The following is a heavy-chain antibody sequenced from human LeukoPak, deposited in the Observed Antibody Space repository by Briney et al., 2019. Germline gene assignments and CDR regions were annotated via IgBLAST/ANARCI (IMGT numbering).Heavy chain of an antibody. Sequence: VASVKVSCKASGYTFTSYGISWVRQAPGQGVEWMGWVSAYNGNTNYAQKLQGRVTMTTDTSTSRDYMELRSLRSDDTAVYYCASFGAVAGTQRRQPSYAFDIWGQGTMVTVSS. CDR3: ASFGAVAGTQRRQPSYAFDI. CDR1: GYTFTSYG. J-gene: IGHJ3*02. V-gene: IGHV1-18*01. D-gene: IGHD6-19*01. CDR2: VSAYNGNT.